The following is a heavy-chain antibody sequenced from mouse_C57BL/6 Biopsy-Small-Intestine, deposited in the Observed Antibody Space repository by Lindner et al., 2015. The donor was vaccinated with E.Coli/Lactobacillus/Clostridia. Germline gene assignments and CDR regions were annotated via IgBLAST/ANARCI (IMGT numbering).Heavy chain of an antibody. CDR3: ARSPYYGSSYRFFDV. CDR2: INPNNGGT. J-gene: IGHJ1*03. CDR1: GYTFTDYN. Sequence: VQLQESGPELVKPGASVKMSCKASGYTFTDYNMHWVRQSHGKSLDWIGYINPNNGGTSYNQKFKGKATLTVNKSSSTAYMELRSLTSEDSAVYYCARSPYYGSSYRFFDVWGTGTTVTVSS. D-gene: IGHD1-1*01. V-gene: IGHV1-22*01.